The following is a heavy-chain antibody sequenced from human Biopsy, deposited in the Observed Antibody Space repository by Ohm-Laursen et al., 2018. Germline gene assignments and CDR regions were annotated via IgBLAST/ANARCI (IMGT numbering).Heavy chain of an antibody. CDR3: ARGRLRAVARFDY. J-gene: IGHJ4*01. CDR1: GGSLNFYY. V-gene: IGHV4-34*01. CDR2: INHSGST. Sequence: SETLSLTCTVSGGSLNFYYWSWTRQPPGKGLEWIGEINHSGSTNYNPSLKSRVTISVDTSKNQFSLKLSSVTAADTAVYYCARGRLRAVARFDYWGQGTLVTGSS. D-gene: IGHD6-19*01.